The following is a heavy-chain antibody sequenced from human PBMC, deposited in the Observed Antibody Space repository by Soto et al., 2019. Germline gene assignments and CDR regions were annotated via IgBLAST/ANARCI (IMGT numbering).Heavy chain of an antibody. CDR1: GYTFTRYA. CDR2: INTGNGNT. Sequence: SGAEVKKPGASVKVSCKASGYTFTRYAMHWVRQAPGQGLEWMGWINTGNGNTHYSQKFQGRVTFTRDASATAAYMELSSLTSEDTAVYYCARNVDYFDPWGQGTLVTVSS. CDR3: ARNVDYFDP. J-gene: IGHJ5*02. D-gene: IGHD4-17*01. V-gene: IGHV1-3*04.